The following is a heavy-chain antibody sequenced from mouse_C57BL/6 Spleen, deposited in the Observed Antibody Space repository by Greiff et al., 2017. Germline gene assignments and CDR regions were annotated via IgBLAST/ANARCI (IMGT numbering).Heavy chain of an antibody. CDR2: INPSTGGT. Sequence: VQLQQSGPELVKPGASVKISCKASGYSFTGYYMNWVKQSPETSLEWIGEINPSTGGTTYNQKFKAKATLTVDKSSSTAYMQLKSLTSEDSAVYYCARYYYGSSSFAYWGQGTLVTVSA. V-gene: IGHV1-42*01. CDR3: ARYYYGSSSFAY. D-gene: IGHD1-1*01. J-gene: IGHJ3*01. CDR1: GYSFTGYY.